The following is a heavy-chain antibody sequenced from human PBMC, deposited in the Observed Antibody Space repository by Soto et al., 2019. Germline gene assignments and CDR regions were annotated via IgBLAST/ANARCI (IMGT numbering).Heavy chain of an antibody. CDR1: GDSVSSNSVV. J-gene: IGHJ4*02. D-gene: IGHD2-8*02. CDR3: ARDKITGLFDY. CDR2: TYYRSKWYY. V-gene: IGHV6-1*01. Sequence: SQTLSLTCAISGDSVSSNSVVWNWIRQSPSRGLEWLGRTYYRSKWYYEYAVSVKSRIAINPDTSKNQFSLKLTSVTAADTAVYYCARDKITGLFDYWGQGTLVTVSS.